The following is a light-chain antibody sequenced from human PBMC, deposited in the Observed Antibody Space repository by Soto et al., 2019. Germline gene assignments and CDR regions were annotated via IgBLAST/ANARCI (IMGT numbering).Light chain of an antibody. Sequence: EVVMTQSPTTLSVSPGERATLSCRASQSVSNNLAWYQQKPGQAPRLLVYGSSSRATDIPARFSGSGSGTDFTLTISSLQSEDFAVYYCLQYNNWPPITFGQGTRLAIK. CDR1: QSVSNN. CDR2: GSS. CDR3: LQYNNWPPIT. J-gene: IGKJ5*01. V-gene: IGKV3-15*01.